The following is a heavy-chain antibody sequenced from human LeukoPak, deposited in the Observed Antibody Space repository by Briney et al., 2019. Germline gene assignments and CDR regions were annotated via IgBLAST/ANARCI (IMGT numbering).Heavy chain of an antibody. V-gene: IGHV4-59*01. J-gene: IGHJ6*03. Sequence: SETLSLTCTVSGGSISSYYWSWIRQPPGKGLEWIGYIYYSGSTNYNPSLKSRVTISVDTSKNQFSLKLSSVTAADTAVYYCARGDLGYYYYYYMDVWGKGTTVTVSS. CDR3: ARGDLGYYYYYYMDV. D-gene: IGHD3-16*01. CDR1: GGSISSYY. CDR2: IYYSGST.